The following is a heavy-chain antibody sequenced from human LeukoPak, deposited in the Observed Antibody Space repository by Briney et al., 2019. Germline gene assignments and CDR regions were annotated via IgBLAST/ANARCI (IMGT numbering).Heavy chain of an antibody. D-gene: IGHD1-26*01. CDR2: INKDGSAT. V-gene: IGHV3-43*02. CDR1: GFTFDAYA. Sequence: GGSLRLSCEASGFTFDAYAMHWVRQAPGKGLEWVSLINKDGSATYYADSVKGRFTISRDNSKNSLYLQMNSLRSEDTALYYCATWAFYHSLDVWGQGDHGHRLL. J-gene: IGHJ6*02. CDR3: ATWAFYHSLDV.